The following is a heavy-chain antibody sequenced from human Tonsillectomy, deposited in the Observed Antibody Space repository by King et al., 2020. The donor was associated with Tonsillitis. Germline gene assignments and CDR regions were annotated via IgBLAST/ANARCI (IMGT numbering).Heavy chain of an antibody. CDR3: ANFGFCRGGSCHQYYYYMDV. V-gene: IGHV3-74*01. CDR2: INSAGSST. CDR1: GFTFSSYW. Sequence: VQLVESGGGLVQPGGSLRLSCAASGFTFSSYWMHWVRQAPGKGLVWVSRINSAGSSTSYADSVKGRFTISRDNAKNTLYLQMNSLRAEDTAVYYCANFGFCRGGSCHQYYYYMDVWGKGTTVTVSS. D-gene: IGHD2-15*01. J-gene: IGHJ6*03.